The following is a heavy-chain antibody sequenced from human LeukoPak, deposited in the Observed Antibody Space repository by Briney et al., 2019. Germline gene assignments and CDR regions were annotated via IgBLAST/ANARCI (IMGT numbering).Heavy chain of an antibody. J-gene: IGHJ4*02. CDR2: IYYSGST. V-gene: IGHV4-59*01. D-gene: IGHD2-15*01. CDR3: ARDCSGGSCYSGFDY. CDR1: GCSISSYY. Sequence: PSETLSLTCTVTGCSISSYYWSWIRQPPGKGLEWIGYIYYSGSTNYNPSLKSRVTISVDTSKNQFSLKLSSVTAADTAVYYCARDCSGGSCYSGFDYWGQGTLVTVSS.